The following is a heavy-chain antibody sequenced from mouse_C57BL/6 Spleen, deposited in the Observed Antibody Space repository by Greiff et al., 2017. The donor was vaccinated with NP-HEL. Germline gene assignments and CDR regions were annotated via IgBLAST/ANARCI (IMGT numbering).Heavy chain of an antibody. CDR2: INPNNGGT. J-gene: IGHJ2*01. CDR1: GYTFTDYN. V-gene: IGHV1-18*01. Sequence: VEPGASVKIPCKASGYTFTDYNMDWVKQSHGKSLEWIGDINPNNGGTIYNQKFKGKATLTVDKSSSTAYMELRSLTSEDTAVYYCARRSYYYGSSYDYWGQGTTLTVSS. D-gene: IGHD1-1*01. CDR3: ARRSYYYGSSYDY.